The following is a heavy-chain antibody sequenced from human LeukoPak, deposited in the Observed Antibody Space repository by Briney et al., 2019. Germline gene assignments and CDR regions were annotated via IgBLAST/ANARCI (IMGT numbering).Heavy chain of an antibody. J-gene: IGHJ4*02. CDR1: GGTFSSYA. CDR2: IIPIFGRA. CDR3: ARVGDYGANSAMVMTP. V-gene: IGHV1-69*06. Sequence: WASVKVSCKASGGTFSSYAISWVRQAPGQGLEWMGGIIPIFGRANYAQKFQGRVTITADKSTNTVYMEVSRLTSEDTAVYYCARVGDYGANSAMVMTPWGQGTLVTVSS. D-gene: IGHD4-23*01.